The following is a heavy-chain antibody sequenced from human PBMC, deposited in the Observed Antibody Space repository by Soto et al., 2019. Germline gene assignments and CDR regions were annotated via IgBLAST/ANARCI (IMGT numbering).Heavy chain of an antibody. CDR2: ISNDGSNE. CDR1: GFTFRWFG. V-gene: IGHV3-30*18. Sequence: HPGGSLRLSCAGSGFTFRWFGMNWVRQAPGEGLEWVARISNDGSNEYYVDSVKGRFTISRDNSKNTLYLQMDSLRAEDTAVYYCAKGEVRGIIPSYFDYWGLGTLVTVSS. J-gene: IGHJ4*02. D-gene: IGHD3-10*01. CDR3: AKGEVRGIIPSYFDY.